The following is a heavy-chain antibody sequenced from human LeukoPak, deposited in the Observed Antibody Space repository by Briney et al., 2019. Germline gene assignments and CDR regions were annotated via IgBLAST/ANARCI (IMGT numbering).Heavy chain of an antibody. CDR3: ARGIVVVPAAPNWFDP. D-gene: IGHD2-2*01. Sequence: GGSLRLSCAASGFTCDDYAMHWVRQAPGKGLEWVSGISWNSGSIGYADSVKGRFTISRDNAKNSLYLQMNSLRAEDTALYYCARGIVVVPAAPNWFDPWGQGTLVTVSS. J-gene: IGHJ5*02. V-gene: IGHV3-9*01. CDR2: ISWNSGSI. CDR1: GFTCDDYA.